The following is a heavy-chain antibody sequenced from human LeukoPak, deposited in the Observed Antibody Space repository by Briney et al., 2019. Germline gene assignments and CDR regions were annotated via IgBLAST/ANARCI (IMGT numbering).Heavy chain of an antibody. CDR1: RGSTSSYY. D-gene: IGHD4-23*01. CDR3: ARVQAYGGKGYFDY. Sequence: TLSLSCTVSRGSTSSYYWGWIRYPPRKGLERSGYYIYSGSTNYYPSLNRRVTISVDASTNQFSFKLSSVTAAAAAVDYYARVQAYGGKGYFDYWGQGTLVTVSS. CDR2: YIYSGST. V-gene: IGHV4-59*01. J-gene: IGHJ4*02.